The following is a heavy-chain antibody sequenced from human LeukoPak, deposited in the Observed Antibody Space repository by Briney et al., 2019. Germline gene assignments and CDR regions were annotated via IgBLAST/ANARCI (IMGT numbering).Heavy chain of an antibody. Sequence: GGSLRLSCAASGFTFSSYGMSWVRQAPGKGLEWVSAISGSGGSTYYADSVKGRFTISRDNSKNTLYLQMNSLRAEDTAVYYCAKRARQDIVVVVAATRAYYFDYWGQGTLVTVSS. CDR2: ISGSGGST. CDR3: AKRARQDIVVVVAATRAYYFDY. CDR1: GFTFSSYG. J-gene: IGHJ4*02. V-gene: IGHV3-23*01. D-gene: IGHD2-15*01.